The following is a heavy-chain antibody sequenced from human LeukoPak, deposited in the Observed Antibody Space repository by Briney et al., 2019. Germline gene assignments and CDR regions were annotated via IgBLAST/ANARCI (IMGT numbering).Heavy chain of an antibody. D-gene: IGHD2-15*01. CDR1: GYTFTSYG. CDR2: VSAYADNT. CDR3: ARDCIGCHGFDY. J-gene: IGHJ4*02. Sequence: VASVKVSCKASGYTFTSYGITWVRQAPGQGLEWMGWVSAYADNTNYVQKIQGRVTMTTDTSTSTAYMELRSLRPDDTAVYYCARDCIGCHGFDYWGQGTLVTVSS. V-gene: IGHV1-18*01.